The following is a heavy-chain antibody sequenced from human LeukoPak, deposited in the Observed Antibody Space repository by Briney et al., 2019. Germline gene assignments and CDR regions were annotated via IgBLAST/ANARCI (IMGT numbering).Heavy chain of an antibody. D-gene: IGHD6-13*01. CDR3: AKGRAAAGIEYFQH. Sequence: GGSLRLSCAASGFTFSSYSMSWVRQAPGKGLEWVSAISGSGGSTYYADSVKGRFTISRDNSKNTLYLQMNSLRAEDTAVYYCAKGRAAAGIEYFQHWGQGTLVTVSS. CDR1: GFTFSSYS. J-gene: IGHJ1*01. CDR2: ISGSGGST. V-gene: IGHV3-23*01.